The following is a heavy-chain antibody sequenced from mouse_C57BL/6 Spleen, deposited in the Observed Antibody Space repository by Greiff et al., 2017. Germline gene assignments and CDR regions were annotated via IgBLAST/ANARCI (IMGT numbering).Heavy chain of an antibody. J-gene: IGHJ3*01. V-gene: IGHV1-72*01. CDR1: GYTFTSYW. CDR3: AREGTTVVEGAWFAY. Sequence: VQLQQPGAELVKPGASVKLSCKASGYTFTSYWMHWVKQRPGRGLEWIGRIDPNSGGTKYNEKFKSKATLTVDKPSSTAYLQLSGLTSEDSAVYYCAREGTTVVEGAWFAYWGQGTLVTVSA. CDR2: IDPNSGGT. D-gene: IGHD1-1*01.